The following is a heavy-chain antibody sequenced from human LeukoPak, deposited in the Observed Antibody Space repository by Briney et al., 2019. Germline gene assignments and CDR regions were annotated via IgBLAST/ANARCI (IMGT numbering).Heavy chain of an antibody. J-gene: IGHJ5*02. CDR2: IYPGDSDT. Sequence: PGESLKISCKGSGYSFTSYWIGWVRQMPGKGLEWMGIIYPGDSDTRYSPSFQGQVTISADKSISTAYLQWSSLKASDTAMYYCARQRQQLVQGINWFDPWGQGTLVTVSS. CDR3: ARQRQQLVQGINWFDP. CDR1: GYSFTSYW. D-gene: IGHD6-13*01. V-gene: IGHV5-51*01.